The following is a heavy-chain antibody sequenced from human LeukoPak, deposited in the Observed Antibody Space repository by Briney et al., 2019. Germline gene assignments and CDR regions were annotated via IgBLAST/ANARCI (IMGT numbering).Heavy chain of an antibody. CDR2: ISNSGST. Sequence: SETLSLTCSVSGGSISSYHWSWIRQPPGKGLEWFGYISNSGSTNYNPSLKSRITISIDTSKNQFSLKVNSMAAADAAIYYCAGGRQWLAFDNWGQGALVTVSS. CDR3: AGGRQWLAFDN. D-gene: IGHD6-19*01. J-gene: IGHJ4*02. CDR1: GGSISSYH. V-gene: IGHV4-4*09.